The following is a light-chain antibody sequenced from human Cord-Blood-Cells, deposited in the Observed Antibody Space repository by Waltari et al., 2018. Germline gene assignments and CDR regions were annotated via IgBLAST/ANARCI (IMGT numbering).Light chain of an antibody. J-gene: IGLJ1*01. V-gene: IGLV1-47*01. CDR1: SSNTVSNH. CDR3: AAWDDSLSGYV. CDR2: RNN. Sequence: QSVLTQPPSASGTPGQRVTISRSGSSSNTVSNHVYWYQQLPGPAPKLLIYRNNQRPSGVPDRFSGSKSGTSASLAISGLRSEDEADYYCAAWDDSLSGYVFGTGTKVTVL.